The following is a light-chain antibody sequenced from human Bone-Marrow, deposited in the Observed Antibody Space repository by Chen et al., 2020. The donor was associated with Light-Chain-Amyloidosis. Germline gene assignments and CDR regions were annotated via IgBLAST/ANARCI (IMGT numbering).Light chain of an antibody. J-gene: IGLJ3*02. Sequence: QLVVTQSPSASASLGASVKPTCTLSSGHSNYAVAWHQQQPEKGPRYLMKLNSDGSHNKGDGIPDRFSGSSSGAERYLTISSLQSEDEADYFCQTWGTGIQVFGGGTKLTVL. CDR2: LNSDGSH. CDR3: QTWGTGIQV. CDR1: SGHSNYA. V-gene: IGLV4-69*01.